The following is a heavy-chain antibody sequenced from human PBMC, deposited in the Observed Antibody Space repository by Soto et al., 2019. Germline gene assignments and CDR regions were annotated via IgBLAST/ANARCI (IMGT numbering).Heavy chain of an antibody. CDR3: AKRAFYGSGIPNYYGMDV. CDR1: GFTVSNYA. Sequence: EVHLLESGGGLVQPGGSLRLSCAASGFTVSNYAMTWVRQAPGKGLEWVSVISGTGGGTNNADSAKGRFTTSRDNFKNTLSLQMNSLRAEDTVVYYCAKRAFYGSGIPNYYGMDVWGQGTAVTVSS. V-gene: IGHV3-23*01. J-gene: IGHJ6*02. D-gene: IGHD3-10*01. CDR2: ISGTGGGT.